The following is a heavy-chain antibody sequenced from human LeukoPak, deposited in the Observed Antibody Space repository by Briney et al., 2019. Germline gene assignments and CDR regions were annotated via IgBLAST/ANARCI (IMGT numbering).Heavy chain of an antibody. D-gene: IGHD2-2*01. J-gene: IGHJ6*02. V-gene: IGHV4-4*07. CDR2: IYTSGST. CDR1: GGSISSYY. CDR3: ARDRVVPAAMGYYYYGMDV. Sequence: SETLSLTCTVSGGSISSYYWSWIRQPAGKGLEWIGRIYTSGSTNYNPSLKGRVTMSVDTSKNQFSLKLSSVTAADTAVYYCARDRVVPAAMGYYYYGMDVWGQGTTVTVSS.